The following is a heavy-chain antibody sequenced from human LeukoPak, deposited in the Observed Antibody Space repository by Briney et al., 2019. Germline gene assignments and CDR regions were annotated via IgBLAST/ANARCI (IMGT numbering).Heavy chain of an antibody. CDR3: AGTTVVTPGAFDI. CDR1: GYSISSGYY. Sequence: SETLSLTCTVSGYSISSGYYWGWIRQPPGKGLEWIGSIYHSGSTYYNPSLKSRVTISVDTSKNQFSLKLSSVTAADTAVYYCAGTTVVTPGAFDIWGQGTMVTVSS. D-gene: IGHD4-23*01. CDR2: IYHSGST. J-gene: IGHJ3*02. V-gene: IGHV4-38-2*02.